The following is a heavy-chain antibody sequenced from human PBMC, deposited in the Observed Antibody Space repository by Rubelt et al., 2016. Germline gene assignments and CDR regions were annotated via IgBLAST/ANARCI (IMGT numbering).Heavy chain of an antibody. V-gene: IGHV3-33*01. Sequence: QVQLVESGGGVVQPGRSLRLSCAASGFIFSDYGMHWVRQAPGKGLEWVAVIWYHGNNKYYADSVKGRFTISRDNSKNTLYLQMNSLRAEETAVYYCARDAHTYYYGSGPAQDVWGKGTTVTVSS. CDR1: GFIFSDYG. D-gene: IGHD3-10*01. J-gene: IGHJ6*04. CDR3: ARDAHTYYYGSGPAQDV. CDR2: IWYHGNNK.